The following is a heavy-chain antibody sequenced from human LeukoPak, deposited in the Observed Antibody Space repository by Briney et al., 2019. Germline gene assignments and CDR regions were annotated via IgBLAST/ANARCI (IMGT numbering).Heavy chain of an antibody. CDR2: ISGSGGST. D-gene: IGHD3-10*01. CDR3: AKHTGHYGSGSYPFDY. CDR1: GFTFSSYA. V-gene: IGHV3-23*01. Sequence: GGSLRLSCAASGFTFSSYAMSWVRQAPGKGLEWVSAISGSGGSTYYADSVKGRFTISRDNSKNTLYLQMNSLRAEDTAVYYCAKHTGHYGSGSYPFDYWGQGTLVTVSS. J-gene: IGHJ4*02.